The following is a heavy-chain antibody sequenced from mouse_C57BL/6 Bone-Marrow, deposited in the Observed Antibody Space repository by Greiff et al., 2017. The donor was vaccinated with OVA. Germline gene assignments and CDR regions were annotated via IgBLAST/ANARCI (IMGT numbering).Heavy chain of an antibody. Sequence: EVKLMESGEGLVKPGGSLKLSCAASGFTFSSYAMSWVRQTPEKRLEWVAYISSGGDYIYYADTVKGRFTISRDNARNTLYLQMSSLKSEDTAMYYCTKGAGDDAMDYWGQGTSVTVSS. J-gene: IGHJ4*01. CDR3: TKGAGDDAMDY. V-gene: IGHV5-9-1*02. CDR2: ISSGGDYI. D-gene: IGHD3-3*01. CDR1: GFTFSSYA.